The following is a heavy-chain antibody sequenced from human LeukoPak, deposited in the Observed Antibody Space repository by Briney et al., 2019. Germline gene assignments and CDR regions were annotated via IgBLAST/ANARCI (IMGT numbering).Heavy chain of an antibody. CDR1: GFRFDDYG. CDR3: ARDWRSGYSIDI. Sequence: GGSLRLSCAASGFRFDDYGMSWVRLAPGRRLEWISGITWNSEKTAYAEAVKGRFTISRDNAKNSLYLQMNSLSAEDTALYYCARDWRSGYSIDIWGQGTLVTVSS. CDR2: ITWNSEKT. V-gene: IGHV3-20*04. D-gene: IGHD5-12*01. J-gene: IGHJ4*02.